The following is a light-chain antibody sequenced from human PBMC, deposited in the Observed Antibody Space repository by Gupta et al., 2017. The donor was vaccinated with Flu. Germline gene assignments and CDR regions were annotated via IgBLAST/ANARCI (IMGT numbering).Light chain of an antibody. CDR3: QQDCISVYT. J-gene: IGKJ2*01. CDR2: GAA. Sequence: GTLCLSPGERATRSCRASQSVKNNLLPWYQQKPGQAPRLLIYGAASRANGIPERFSGSGSGTEFTLTISRLEPEDFAVYYCQQDCISVYTFGQGTXLEIK. CDR1: QSVKNNL. V-gene: IGKV3-20*01.